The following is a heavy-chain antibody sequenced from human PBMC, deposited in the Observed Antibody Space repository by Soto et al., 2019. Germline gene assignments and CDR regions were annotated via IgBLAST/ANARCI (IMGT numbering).Heavy chain of an antibody. V-gene: IGHV4-59*08. CDR3: ARREYSSSWHFDY. CDR1: GTSITSYY. Sequence: SATLSLTCPFAGTSITSYYWSWMRQPPGKGLEWIGYIHYTGSSNYNPSLKSRVSISVDTSKNQLSLKLSSVTAADTAVYYCARREYSSSWHFDYWGQGTLVTVS. J-gene: IGHJ4*02. CDR2: IHYTGSS. D-gene: IGHD6-13*01.